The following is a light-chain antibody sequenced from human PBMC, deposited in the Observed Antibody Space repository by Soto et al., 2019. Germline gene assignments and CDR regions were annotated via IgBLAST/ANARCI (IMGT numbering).Light chain of an antibody. V-gene: IGKV3-15*01. CDR1: QSVSSRN. Sequence: EIVLTQSPGTLSLSPGERATLSCRASQSVSSRNLAWYQQKPGQAPRLLIYGASTRATGIPARFSGSGSGTEFTLTISSLQSEDFAVYYCQQYNNWPPITFGQGTRLET. CDR3: QQYNNWPPIT. J-gene: IGKJ5*01. CDR2: GAS.